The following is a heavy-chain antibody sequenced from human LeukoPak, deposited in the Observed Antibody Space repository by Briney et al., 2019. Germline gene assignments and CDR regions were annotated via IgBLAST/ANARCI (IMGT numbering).Heavy chain of an antibody. V-gene: IGHV3-23*01. CDR1: GFTFSSYA. CDR3: AKSHASIWNVYDY. CDR2: ISGSGDST. D-gene: IGHD1-1*01. Sequence: PGGSLRLSCAASGFTFSSYATSWVRLPPGKGLEWVSAISGSGDSTYYADSVKGRFTFSRDNSKNTLFLQMNSLRAEDTAVYYCAKSHASIWNVYDYWGQGTLVTVSS. J-gene: IGHJ4*02.